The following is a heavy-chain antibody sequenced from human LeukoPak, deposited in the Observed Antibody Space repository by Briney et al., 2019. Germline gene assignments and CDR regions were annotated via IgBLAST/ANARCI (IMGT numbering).Heavy chain of an antibody. CDR3: AKDPSSCWYAYNWFDP. J-gene: IGHJ5*02. Sequence: GGSLRLSCAASGFTFSSYAMSWVRQAPGKGLEWVSAISGSGGSTYYADSVKGRFTISRDNSKNTLYLQMNSLRAEDTAVYYCAKDPSSCWYAYNWFDPLGQGTLVTVSS. V-gene: IGHV3-23*01. CDR1: GFTFSSYA. CDR2: ISGSGGST. D-gene: IGHD6-19*01.